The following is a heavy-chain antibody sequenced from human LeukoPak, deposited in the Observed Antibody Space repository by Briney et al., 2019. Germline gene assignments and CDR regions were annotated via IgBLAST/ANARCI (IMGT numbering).Heavy chain of an antibody. J-gene: IGHJ4*02. CDR1: GFMFNNYW. CDR3: ARDWDDYSSSSRALDY. Sequence: GGSLRLSCTASGFMFNNYWMSWVRQAPGKGLEWVTNIKGDGSKKNYVDSVEGRFTISRDNAKNSLDLLMNSLRAEDTALYYCARDWDDYSSSSRALDYWGQGTLVTVSS. D-gene: IGHD3-16*01. V-gene: IGHV3-7*01. CDR2: IKGDGSKK.